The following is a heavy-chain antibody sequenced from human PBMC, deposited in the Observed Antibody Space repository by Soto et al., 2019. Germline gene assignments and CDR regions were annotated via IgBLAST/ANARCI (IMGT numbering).Heavy chain of an antibody. CDR1: GGSISSGDYY. V-gene: IGHV4-30-4*01. J-gene: IGHJ6*02. Sequence: SETLSLTCTVSGGSISSGDYYWSWIRQPPGKGLEWIGYIYYSGSTYYNPSLKSRVTISVDTSKNQFSLKLSSVTAADTAVYYCARDSGGYCSSTSCYDYHYYYGMDVWGQGTTVTVYS. CDR3: ARDSGGYCSSTSCYDYHYYYGMDV. D-gene: IGHD2-2*01. CDR2: IYYSGST.